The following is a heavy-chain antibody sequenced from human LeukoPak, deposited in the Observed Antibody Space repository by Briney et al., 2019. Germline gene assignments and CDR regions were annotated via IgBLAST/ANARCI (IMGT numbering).Heavy chain of an antibody. Sequence: GGSLRLSCAASGFTFSSYEMNWVRQAPGKGLEWVSYISSSGSTIYYADSVKGRFTISRDNAKNSLYLQMNSLRAEATAVYYCARNYRGGHYWGQGTLVTVSS. D-gene: IGHD1-7*01. CDR2: ISSSGSTI. V-gene: IGHV3-48*03. J-gene: IGHJ4*02. CDR1: GFTFSSYE. CDR3: ARNYRGGHY.